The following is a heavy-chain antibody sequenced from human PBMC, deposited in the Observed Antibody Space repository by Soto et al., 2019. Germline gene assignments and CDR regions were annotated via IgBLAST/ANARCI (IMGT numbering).Heavy chain of an antibody. Sequence: SETLSLTCAVYGGSFSGYYWSWIRQPPGKGLEWIGEINHSGSTNYNPSLKSRVTISVDTSKNQFSLKLSSVTAADTAVYYCARVHDYYDSSGYYLDYWGQGTLVTVSS. J-gene: IGHJ4*02. CDR2: INHSGST. CDR1: GGSFSGYY. D-gene: IGHD3-22*01. V-gene: IGHV4-34*01. CDR3: ARVHDYYDSSGYYLDY.